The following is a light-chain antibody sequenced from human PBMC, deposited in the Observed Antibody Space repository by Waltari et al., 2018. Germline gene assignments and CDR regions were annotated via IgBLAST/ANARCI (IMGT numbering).Light chain of an antibody. CDR1: KLGDKY. CDR3: QAWDSSTGV. V-gene: IGLV3-1*01. CDR2: QDN. Sequence: SYDLTQPPSVSVSPGQTGTITCSGDKLGDKYVSWYQQKSGQSPALVIYQDNKRPSGIPERFSGSKSGNTATLTISGTQAMDEADYYCQAWDSSTGVFGGGTKLTVL. J-gene: IGLJ3*02.